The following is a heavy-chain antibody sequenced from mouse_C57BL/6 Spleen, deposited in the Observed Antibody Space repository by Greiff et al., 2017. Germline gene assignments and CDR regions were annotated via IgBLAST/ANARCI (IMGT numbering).Heavy chain of an antibody. D-gene: IGHD2-4*01. J-gene: IGHJ1*03. V-gene: IGHV1-61*01. Sequence: QVQLQQPGAELVRPGSSVKLSCKASGYTFTSYWMDWVKQRPGQGLEWIGNIYPSDSETHYNQKFKDKATLTVDKSSSTAYMQLSSLTSEDSAVYYCARKGYYDYGWYIDVWGTGTTVTVSS. CDR3: ARKGYYDYGWYIDV. CDR2: IYPSDSET. CDR1: GYTFTSYW.